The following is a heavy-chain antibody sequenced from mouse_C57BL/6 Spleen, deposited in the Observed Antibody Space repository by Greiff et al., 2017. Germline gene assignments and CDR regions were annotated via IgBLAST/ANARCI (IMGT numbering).Heavy chain of an antibody. CDR1: GFTFSDYG. D-gene: IGHD2-4*01. CDR2: ISSGSSTI. Sequence: EVQLQQSGGGLVKPGGSLKLSCAASGFTFSDYGMHWVRQAPEKGLEWVAYISSGSSTIYYADTVKGRFTLSRDNAKNTLFLQITSLRSQDTAMYYGARSGVGYDYDVSYAMGYWGQGTSVTVSS. J-gene: IGHJ4*01. V-gene: IGHV5-17*01. CDR3: ARSGVGYDYDVSYAMGY.